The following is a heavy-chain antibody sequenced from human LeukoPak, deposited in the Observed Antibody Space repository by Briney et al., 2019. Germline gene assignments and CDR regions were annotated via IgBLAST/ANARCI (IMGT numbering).Heavy chain of an antibody. CDR3: ARDRVAVAGKAYFDY. D-gene: IGHD6-19*01. Sequence: GGSLRLSCAASGFNFHDHAMSWFRQAPGKGPEWVSTIHWNVDGTTYADSVKGRFTISRDNAKNSLYLQMNSLRAEDTALYYCARDRVAVAGKAYFDYWGQGTLVTVSS. CDR1: GFNFHDHA. CDR2: IHWNVDGT. J-gene: IGHJ4*02. V-gene: IGHV3-20*04.